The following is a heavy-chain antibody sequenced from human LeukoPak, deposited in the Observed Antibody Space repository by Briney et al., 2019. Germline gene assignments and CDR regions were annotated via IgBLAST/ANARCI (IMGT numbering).Heavy chain of an antibody. CDR2: ISAYNGNT. CDR1: GYTFTSYG. Sequence: ASVKVSCKASGYTFTSYGISWVRQAPGQGLEWMGWISAYNGNTNYAQKLQGRVTMTTDTSTSTAYMELRSLRSDDTAVYYCARVSSDRDVGEVQAFDIWGQGTMVTVSS. D-gene: IGHD3-10*01. CDR3: ARVSSDRDVGEVQAFDI. J-gene: IGHJ3*02. V-gene: IGHV1-18*01.